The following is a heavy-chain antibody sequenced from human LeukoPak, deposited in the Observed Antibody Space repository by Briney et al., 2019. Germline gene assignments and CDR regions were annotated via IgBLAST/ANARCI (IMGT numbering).Heavy chain of an antibody. J-gene: IGHJ2*01. V-gene: IGHV3-33*01. CDR3: ARDADTSGSYWYFDL. Sequence: PGGSLRLSCAASGFTLSYYGMRWVRQAPGKGLEWVALIWSDGSNENYADSVKGRFTISRDTSRNTLYLQMHSLRAEDTDVYYCARDADTSGSYWYFDLWGRGTQVTVSS. D-gene: IGHD3-22*01. CDR2: IWSDGSNE. CDR1: GFTLSYYG.